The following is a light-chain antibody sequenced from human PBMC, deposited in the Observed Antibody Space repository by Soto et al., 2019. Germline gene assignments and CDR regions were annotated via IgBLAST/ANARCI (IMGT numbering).Light chain of an antibody. V-gene: IGKV3-11*01. CDR2: DAS. Sequence: EVVLTQSPATLSLSPGERATLSCRASQSVSSYLARFQQKPGQAPRLLIYDASNRATGIPARFSGSGSGTDFTLTISSLEPEDFAVYYCQQRSKWPLTFGGGTKVEIK. CDR3: QQRSKWPLT. J-gene: IGKJ4*01. CDR1: QSVSSY.